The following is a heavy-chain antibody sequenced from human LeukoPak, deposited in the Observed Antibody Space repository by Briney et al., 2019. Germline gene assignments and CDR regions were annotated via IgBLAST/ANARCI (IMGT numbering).Heavy chain of an antibody. V-gene: IGHV4-59*05. Sequence: SETLSLTCTVSGGSISSDYWTWIRQPPGKGLEWVGSICYSGSTYYNPSLRSRVTISVDTSKNQFSLKLSSVSAADTAVYYCARHVDSSGWYRSYFDYWGQGTLVTVSS. J-gene: IGHJ4*02. CDR3: ARHVDSSGWYRSYFDY. CDR1: GGSISSDY. D-gene: IGHD6-19*01. CDR2: ICYSGST.